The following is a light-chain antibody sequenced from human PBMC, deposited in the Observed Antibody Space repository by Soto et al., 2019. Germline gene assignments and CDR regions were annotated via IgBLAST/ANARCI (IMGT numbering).Light chain of an antibody. CDR1: QSIRGNE. CDR3: QDYGTSAPWT. Sequence: VLTQSPGTLSLSPGERTTLSCRASQSIRGNELAWSQQKPGQPPRLLIYRGSSRTPGIPGRFSGRGSGTEFTLAISALEPEAFAVYYCQDYGTSAPWTFGQGTRVEIK. V-gene: IGKV3-20*01. CDR2: RGS. J-gene: IGKJ1*01.